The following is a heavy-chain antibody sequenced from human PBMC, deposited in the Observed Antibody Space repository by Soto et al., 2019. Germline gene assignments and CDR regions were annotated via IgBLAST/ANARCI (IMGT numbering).Heavy chain of an antibody. V-gene: IGHV4-31*03. J-gene: IGHJ4*01. CDR3: ARGVLH. CDR1: GGSISSGGYY. Sequence: QVQLQESGPGLVQPSQTLSLTCTVSGGSISSGGYYWSWIRQHPGTALEWIGHISYSGRTYYNTSLXGXXTISVDPSRIQLSLIVNSVTAAHTAVYYCARGVLHWGQGTLVTVSS. CDR2: ISYSGRT.